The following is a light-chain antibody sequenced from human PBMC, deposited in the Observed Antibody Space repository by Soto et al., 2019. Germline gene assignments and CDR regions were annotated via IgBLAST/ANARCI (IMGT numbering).Light chain of an antibody. Sequence: YELTQPPSLSVAPGQTATITCGEDNIGRKSVHWYQQKPGQVPVLVVYDDRDRPSGIPERFSGSNSGNTATLTISRVEAGDEADYYCLVWDSRGDRGVFGGGTKVTVL. CDR3: LVWDSRGDRGV. CDR1: NIGRKS. J-gene: IGLJ3*02. V-gene: IGLV3-21*02. CDR2: DDR.